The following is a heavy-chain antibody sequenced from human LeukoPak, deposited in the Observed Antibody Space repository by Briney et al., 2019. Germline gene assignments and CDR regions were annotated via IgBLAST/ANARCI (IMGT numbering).Heavy chain of an antibody. CDR3: AKDWGQRGVGATLGH. D-gene: IGHD1-26*01. V-gene: IGHV3-30*04. CDR1: GFTFSSYA. J-gene: IGHJ4*02. CDR2: ISYDGSNK. Sequence: PGRSLRLSCAASGFTFSSYAMHWVRQAPGKGLEWVAVISYDGSNKYYADSVMGRFTISRDNSKNTVDLQINSLRFEDTAIYYCAKDWGQRGVGATLGHWGQGTLVIVSS.